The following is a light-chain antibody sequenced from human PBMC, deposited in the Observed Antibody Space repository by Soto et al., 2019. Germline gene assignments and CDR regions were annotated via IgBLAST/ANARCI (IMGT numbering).Light chain of an antibody. CDR1: QSISSW. Sequence: DIQMTQSPSTLSASVGDRVTITCRVSQSISSWLAWYQQKPGKAPKLLIYDASSLENGVPSRLSGSGSGTEFTLTISSLQPADFATYYCQLYNSYSTFGQGTKVDIK. J-gene: IGKJ1*01. CDR2: DAS. CDR3: QLYNSYST. V-gene: IGKV1-5*01.